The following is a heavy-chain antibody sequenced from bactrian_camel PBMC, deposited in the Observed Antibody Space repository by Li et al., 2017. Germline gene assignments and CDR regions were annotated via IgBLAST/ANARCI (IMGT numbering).Heavy chain of an antibody. Sequence: VQLVESGGGSVQAGGSLRLSCAASGLTSNNQIMGWFRQAPGKEREGVLCINRSGGRLYYADSAKGRFTISRDNAKNTVYLQMNSLKTEDTGVYYCAAGYGGPVKWGQGTQVTVS. J-gene: IGHJ4*01. CDR1: GLTSNNQI. CDR3: AAGYGGPVK. D-gene: IGHD6*01. CDR2: INRSGGRL. V-gene: IGHV3S60*01.